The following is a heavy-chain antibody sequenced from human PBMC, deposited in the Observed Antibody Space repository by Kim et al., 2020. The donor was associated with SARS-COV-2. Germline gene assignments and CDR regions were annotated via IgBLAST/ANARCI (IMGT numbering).Heavy chain of an antibody. J-gene: IGHJ6*02. CDR1: GFTFSSYT. V-gene: IGHV3-21*01. Sequence: GGSLRLSCAASGFTFSSYTMNWVRQAPGKGLEWVSSISSSSSYIYYADSVKGRFTISRDNAKNTLYLQMNSLRAEDTAVYYCARGGDSSGWRGDNYYYGMDGWGQGTTLTVPS. D-gene: IGHD6-19*01. CDR3: ARGGDSSGWRGDNYYYGMDG. CDR2: ISSSSSYI.